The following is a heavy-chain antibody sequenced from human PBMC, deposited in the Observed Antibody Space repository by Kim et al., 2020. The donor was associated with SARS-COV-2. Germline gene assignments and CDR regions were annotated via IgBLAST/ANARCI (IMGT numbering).Heavy chain of an antibody. CDR3: ARVGVTGSGGMDV. D-gene: IGHD3-9*01. Sequence: YAQRLQGRVSVTRDTSISTAYMELSRLSSDDTAVYYCARVGVTGSGGMDVWGQGTTVTVSS. V-gene: IGHV1-2*02. J-gene: IGHJ6*02.